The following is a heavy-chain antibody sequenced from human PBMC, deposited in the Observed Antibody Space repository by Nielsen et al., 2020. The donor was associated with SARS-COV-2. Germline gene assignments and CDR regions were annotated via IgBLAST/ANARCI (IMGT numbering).Heavy chain of an antibody. V-gene: IGHV4-4*07. CDR2: IYTSGST. CDR1: GGSISSYY. J-gene: IGHJ6*02. D-gene: IGHD6-13*01. CDR3: ARERYSSSSSQYGMDV. Sequence: SETLSLTCTVSGGSISSYYWSWIRQPAGKGLEWIGRIYTSGSTNYNPSLKSRVTMSVDTSKNQFSLKLSSVTAADTAVYYCARERYSSSSSQYGMDVWGQGTTVTVSS.